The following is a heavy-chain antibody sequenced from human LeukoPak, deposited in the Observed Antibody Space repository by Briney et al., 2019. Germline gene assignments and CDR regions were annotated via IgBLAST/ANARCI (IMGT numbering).Heavy chain of an antibody. D-gene: IGHD2-2*01. Sequence: GGSLRLSCAASGFTFSSYALTWVRQAPGKGLEWVSVISGSGAGTYYADSVKGRFTISRDNSKNTLYLQMNSLRAEDTAVYYCAKVLHTSTSLRQYYYSYMDVWGKGTTVTVSS. CDR2: ISGSGAGT. CDR1: GFTFSSYA. J-gene: IGHJ6*03. V-gene: IGHV3-23*01. CDR3: AKVLHTSTSLRQYYYSYMDV.